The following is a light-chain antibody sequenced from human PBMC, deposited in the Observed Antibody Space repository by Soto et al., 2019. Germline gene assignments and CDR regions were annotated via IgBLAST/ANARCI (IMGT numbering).Light chain of an antibody. V-gene: IGKV1-5*03. Sequence: DIQMTQSPSTLSGSVGDRVTITCRASQTISSWLAWYQQKPGKAPKLLIYKASTLKSGVPSRFSGSGSGTECTLTISSLQPADFATYYCQHYNSYSEAFGQGTKVELK. J-gene: IGKJ1*01. CDR3: QHYNSYSEA. CDR2: KAS. CDR1: QTISSW.